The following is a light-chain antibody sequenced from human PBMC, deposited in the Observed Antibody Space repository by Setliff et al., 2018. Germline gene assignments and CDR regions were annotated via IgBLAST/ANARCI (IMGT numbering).Light chain of an antibody. V-gene: IGLV2-23*02. Sequence: QSVLTQHASVSGSLGQSITISCTGTSSDVGGYDLVSWYQQSPGKAPKVLIYEVNKRPSGVSNRFSGSKSGNTASLTISGLQAEDEADYYCCSYARSGTYVVFGGGTKVTVL. CDR1: SSDVGGYDL. CDR2: EVN. CDR3: CSYARSGTYVV. J-gene: IGLJ2*01.